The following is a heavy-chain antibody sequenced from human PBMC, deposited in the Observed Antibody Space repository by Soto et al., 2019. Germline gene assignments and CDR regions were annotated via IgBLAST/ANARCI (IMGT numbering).Heavy chain of an antibody. CDR2: IYYSGST. V-gene: IGHV4-30-4*01. J-gene: IGHJ5*02. CDR3: ARAELRFLEWSYSGPTWFDP. CDR1: GGSISSGDYY. D-gene: IGHD3-3*01. Sequence: TLSLTCTVSGGSISSGDYYWSWIRQPPGKGLEWIGYIYYSGSTYYNPSLKSRVTISVDTSKNQFSLKLSSVTAADTAVYYCARAELRFLEWSYSGPTWFDPWGQGTLVTVS.